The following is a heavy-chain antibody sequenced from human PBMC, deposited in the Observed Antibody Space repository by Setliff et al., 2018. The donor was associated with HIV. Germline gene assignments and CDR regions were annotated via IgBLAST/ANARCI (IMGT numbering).Heavy chain of an antibody. CDR1: AYTFNSYY. Sequence: ASVKVSCKTSAYTFNSYYMHWIRQAPGQGLEWMGLIGPSGSSTHYEQNFPGRVTMSRDTSTNTVYMELSSLRSEDTAVYYCARDHIAARSVDYWGQGKLVTVSS. J-gene: IGHJ4*02. V-gene: IGHV1-46*02. CDR2: IGPSGSST. D-gene: IGHD6-6*01. CDR3: ARDHIAARSVDY.